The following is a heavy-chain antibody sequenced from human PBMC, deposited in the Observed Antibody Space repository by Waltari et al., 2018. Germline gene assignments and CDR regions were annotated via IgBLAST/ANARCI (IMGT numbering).Heavy chain of an antibody. CDR1: GYSISSGSY. CDR3: ASLGGSIAAAGTNAFDI. J-gene: IGHJ3*02. D-gene: IGHD6-13*01. CDR2: IYHSGST. Sequence: QVQLQESGPGLVKPSETLSLTCAVSGYSISSGSYWGWIRPPPGKGLEWIGSIYHSGSTYYNPSLKSRVTISVDTSKNQFSLKLSSVTAADTAVYYCASLGGSIAAAGTNAFDIWGQGTMVTVSS. V-gene: IGHV4-38-2*01.